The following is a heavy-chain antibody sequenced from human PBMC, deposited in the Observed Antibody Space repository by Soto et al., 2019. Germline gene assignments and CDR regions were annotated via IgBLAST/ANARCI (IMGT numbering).Heavy chain of an antibody. Sequence: QVQLVQSGAEVKKPGSSVKVSCKASGGTFSSYAISWVRQAPGQGLEWMGGIIPIFGTAYYAQKFQGRVTITADESTSTAYMELSSLRSEDTAVYYCAREPLGFDGDYVGWFDPWGQGTLVTVSS. J-gene: IGHJ5*02. D-gene: IGHD4-17*01. CDR3: AREPLGFDGDYVGWFDP. CDR2: IIPIFGTA. CDR1: GGTFSSYA. V-gene: IGHV1-69*01.